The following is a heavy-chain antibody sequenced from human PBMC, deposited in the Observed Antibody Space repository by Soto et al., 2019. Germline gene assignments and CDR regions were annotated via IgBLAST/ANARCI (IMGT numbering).Heavy chain of an antibody. CDR3: ARGPYYDRSGYYRY. V-gene: IGHV3-53*01. Sequence: GGSLRLSCAASGFTVSSNYMSWVRQAPGQGLEWVSVIYSGGSTYYANSVTGRFTISRDNSKNTLYLQMNSLRAEDTAVYYCARGPYYDRSGYYRYWGQGTLVTVSS. J-gene: IGHJ4*02. CDR2: IYSGGST. CDR1: GFTVSSNY. D-gene: IGHD3-22*01.